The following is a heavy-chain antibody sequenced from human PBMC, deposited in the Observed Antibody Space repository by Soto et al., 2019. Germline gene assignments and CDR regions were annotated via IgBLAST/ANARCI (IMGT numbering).Heavy chain of an antibody. D-gene: IGHD4-17*01. J-gene: IGHJ6*02. CDR2: FDPEDGET. CDR1: GYTLTELS. CDR3: ARDYGDYDSMDYYYYGMDV. Sequence: ASVKVSCKVSGYTLTELSMHWVRQAPGKGLEWMGGFDPEDGETIYAQKFQGRVTMTEDTSTDTAYMELSRLRSDDTAVYYCARDYGDYDSMDYYYYGMDVWGQGTTVTVSS. V-gene: IGHV1-24*01.